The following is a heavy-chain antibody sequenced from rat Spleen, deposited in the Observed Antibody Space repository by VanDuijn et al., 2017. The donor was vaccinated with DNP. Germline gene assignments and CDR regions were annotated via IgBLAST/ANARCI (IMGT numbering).Heavy chain of an antibody. V-gene: IGHV5-7*01. CDR1: GFTFSNCN. Sequence: EVQLVESGGGLVQPGRSLKLSCAASGFTFSNCNTAWVRQAPKKGLEWVATISYDGSSTYYRDSVKGRFTISRDNAKTTLYLQMDSLRSDDTATYYCVTRGMYGGYDHWGQGVMVTVSS. J-gene: IGHJ2*01. CDR3: VTRGMYGGYDH. CDR2: ISYDGSST. D-gene: IGHD1-11*01.